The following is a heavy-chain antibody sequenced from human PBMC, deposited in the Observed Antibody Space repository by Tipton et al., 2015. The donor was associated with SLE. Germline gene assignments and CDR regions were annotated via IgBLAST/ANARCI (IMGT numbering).Heavy chain of an antibody. Sequence: TLSLTCTVSGGSISRYYWSWIRQPPGKGLEWIGYISDGGDTNYNPSLKSRVTISVDPAKNQFSLKLTSVTAADTAMYYCARGMVTWRGAIVGVDVWGQGTTVNVSS. J-gene: IGHJ6*02. D-gene: IGHD2-21*02. CDR3: ARGMVTWRGAIVGVDV. V-gene: IGHV4-59*08. CDR2: ISDGGDT. CDR1: GGSISRYY.